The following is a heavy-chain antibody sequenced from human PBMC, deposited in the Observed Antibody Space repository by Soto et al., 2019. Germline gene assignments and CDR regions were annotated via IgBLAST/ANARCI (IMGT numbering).Heavy chain of an antibody. Sequence: GGSLRLSCPASGFTFSTFSMNWVRQAPGRGLEWISYISGAGRPISYADSVKGRFTISRDNAKNSLYLQMDSLTDEDTAVYYCARDLGWAFDSWGQGTLVTVSS. J-gene: IGHJ4*02. D-gene: IGHD6-19*01. V-gene: IGHV3-48*02. CDR3: ARDLGWAFDS. CDR2: ISGAGRPI. CDR1: GFTFSTFS.